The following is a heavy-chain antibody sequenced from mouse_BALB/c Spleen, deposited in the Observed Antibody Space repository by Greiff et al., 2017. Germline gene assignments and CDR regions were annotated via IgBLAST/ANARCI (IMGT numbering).Heavy chain of an antibody. CDR1: GFNIKDTY. CDR2: IDPANGNT. D-gene: IGHD2-3*01. V-gene: IGHV14-3*02. Sequence: VQLQQSGAELVKPGASVKLSCTASGFNIKDTYMHWVKQRPEQGLEWIGRIDPANGNTKYDPKFQGKATITADTSSNTAYLQLSSLTSEDTAVYYCARLDDGYYGYAMDYWGQGTSVTVSS. J-gene: IGHJ4*01. CDR3: ARLDDGYYGYAMDY.